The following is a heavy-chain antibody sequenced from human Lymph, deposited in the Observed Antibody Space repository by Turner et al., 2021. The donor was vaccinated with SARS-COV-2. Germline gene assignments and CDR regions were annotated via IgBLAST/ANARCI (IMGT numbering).Heavy chain of an antibody. CDR3: ARAGSGSYLSWFDP. CDR2: ISYDGSNK. V-gene: IGHV3-30-3*01. J-gene: IGHJ5*02. CDR1: GFTFSSYA. Sequence: SGFTFSSYAMHWVRQAPGKGLEWVAVISYDGSNKYYADSVKGRFTISRDNSKNTLYLQMNSLRADDTAVYYCARAGSGSYLSWFDPWGQGTLVTVSS. D-gene: IGHD1-26*01.